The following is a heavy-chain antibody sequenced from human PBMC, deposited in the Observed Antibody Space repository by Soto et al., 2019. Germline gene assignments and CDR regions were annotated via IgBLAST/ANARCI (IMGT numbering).Heavy chain of an antibody. CDR2: INSDGSST. V-gene: IGHV3-74*01. Sequence: EVQLVESGGGLVQPGGSLRLSCAASGFTFSSYWMHWVRQAPGKGLVWVSRINSDGSSTSYADSVKGRFTISRDNAKNTMYMQMNSLRAEDTAVYYCASSWQQNGMDVWGQGTTVTVSS. CDR1: GFTFSSYW. J-gene: IGHJ6*02. D-gene: IGHD6-13*01. CDR3: ASSWQQNGMDV.